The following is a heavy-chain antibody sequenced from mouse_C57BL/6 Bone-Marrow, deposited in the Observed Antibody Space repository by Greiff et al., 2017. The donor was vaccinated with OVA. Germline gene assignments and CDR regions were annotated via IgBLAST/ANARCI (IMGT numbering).Heavy chain of an antibody. V-gene: IGHV5-17*01. CDR3: ARGIWSAWLAY. D-gene: IGHD1-1*02. Sequence: DVHLVESGGGLVKPGGSLKLSCAASGFTFSDYGMHWVRQAPAKGLEWVAYISSGSSTIYYADTVKGRFTISRDNAKNTLFLQMTRLRSADTALYYCARGIWSAWLAYWGQGTLVTVSA. J-gene: IGHJ3*01. CDR2: ISSGSSTI. CDR1: GFTFSDYG.